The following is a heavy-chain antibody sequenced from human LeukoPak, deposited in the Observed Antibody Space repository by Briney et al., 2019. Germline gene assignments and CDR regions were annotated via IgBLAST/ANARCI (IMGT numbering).Heavy chain of an antibody. J-gene: IGHJ5*02. CDR1: GGSISSGDYY. CDR3: ARGSFVVGSLNWFDP. D-gene: IGHD2-15*01. Sequence: PSQTLSLTCTVSGGSISSGDYYWSWIRQPPGKGLEWIGCIYYSGSTYYNPSLKSRVTISVDTSKNQFSLKLSSVTAADTAVYYCARGSFVVGSLNWFDPWGQGTLVTVSS. V-gene: IGHV4-30-4*01. CDR2: IYYSGST.